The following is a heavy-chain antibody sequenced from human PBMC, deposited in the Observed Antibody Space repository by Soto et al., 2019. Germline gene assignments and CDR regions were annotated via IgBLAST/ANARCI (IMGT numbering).Heavy chain of an antibody. V-gene: IGHV1-69*13. CDR3: ASITIFDYGMDV. CDR2: IIPIFGTA. Sequence: SVKVSCKXSGGTFSSYAISWVRQAPGQGLEWMGGIIPIFGTANYAQKFQGRVTITADESTSTAYMELSSLRSEDTAVYYCASITIFDYGMDVWGQGTTVTVSS. CDR1: GGTFSSYA. D-gene: IGHD3-3*01. J-gene: IGHJ6*02.